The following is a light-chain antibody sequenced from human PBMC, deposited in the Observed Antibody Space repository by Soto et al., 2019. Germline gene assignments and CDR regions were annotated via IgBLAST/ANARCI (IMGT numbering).Light chain of an antibody. Sequence: DIQMTQSPSSLSASVGDRVTITCRASQSISRFLNWYQQKSGKPPQLLIYAASSLQSGVPSRFSGSRSGTAFSLILSRLQPEDFATYYCQQTYITPPWTFGQGSKVEIK. CDR2: AAS. CDR3: QQTYITPPWT. V-gene: IGKV1-39*01. J-gene: IGKJ1*01. CDR1: QSISRF.